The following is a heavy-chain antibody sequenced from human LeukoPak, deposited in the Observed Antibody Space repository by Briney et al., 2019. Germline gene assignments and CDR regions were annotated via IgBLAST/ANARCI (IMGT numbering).Heavy chain of an antibody. Sequence: PGGSLRLSCAASGFTVSNTYMSWVRQAPGKGLKWVSVIYGGGTTYYADSVKGRFTISRDNSKNTLYLQMNSVRAEDTAVYYCTRKSFSNSFDWGQGTLVTVSS. CDR1: GFTVSNTY. CDR2: IYGGGTT. CDR3: TRKSFSNSFD. J-gene: IGHJ4*02. V-gene: IGHV3-53*01. D-gene: IGHD6-13*01.